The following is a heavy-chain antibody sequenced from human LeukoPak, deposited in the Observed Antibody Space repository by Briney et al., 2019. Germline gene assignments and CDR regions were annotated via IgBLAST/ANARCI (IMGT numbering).Heavy chain of an antibody. CDR1: GGSISSSSYY. D-gene: IGHD3-22*01. J-gene: IGHJ4*02. CDR2: MYYSGNT. CDR3: ARGVEDSSGYYSYSDC. Sequence: SETLSLTCIVSGGSISSSSYYWGWIRQPPGKGLEWIGSMYYSGNTYYNPSLKSRVTISVDRSKNQYSLKLSSVTAADTAVYYCARGVEDSSGYYSYSDCWGQGTLVTVSS. V-gene: IGHV4-39*07.